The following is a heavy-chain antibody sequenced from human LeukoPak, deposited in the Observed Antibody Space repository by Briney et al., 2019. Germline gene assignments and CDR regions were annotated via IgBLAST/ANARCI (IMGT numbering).Heavy chain of an antibody. J-gene: IGHJ3*02. Sequence: PGGSLRLSCAASGFTFDDYAMHWVRQAPGKGLEWVSGISWNSGSIGYADSVKGRFTISRDNAKNSLYLQMNSLRAEDTAVYYCARIPYSSSSGPFDIWGQGTMVTVSS. CDR1: GFTFDDYA. V-gene: IGHV3-9*01. CDR2: ISWNSGSI. CDR3: ARIPYSSSSGPFDI. D-gene: IGHD2-2*01.